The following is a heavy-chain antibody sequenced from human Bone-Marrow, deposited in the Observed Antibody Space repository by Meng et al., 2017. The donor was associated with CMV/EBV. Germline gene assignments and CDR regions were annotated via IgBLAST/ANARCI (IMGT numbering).Heavy chain of an antibody. CDR1: GYSISSGYY. CDR2: IYHSGST. V-gene: IGHV4-38-2*02. Sequence: SETLSLTCTVSGYSISSGYYWGWIRQPPGKGLEWIGSIYHSGSTYYNPSLKSRVTISVDTSKNQFSLKLGSVTAADTAVYYCARSASSGSYFSWFDSWGQGNLVTVSS. CDR3: ARSASSGSYFSWFDS. D-gene: IGHD1-26*01. J-gene: IGHJ5*01.